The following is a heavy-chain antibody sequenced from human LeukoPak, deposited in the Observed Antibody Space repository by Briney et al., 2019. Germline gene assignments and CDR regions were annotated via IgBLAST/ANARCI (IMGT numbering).Heavy chain of an antibody. J-gene: IGHJ6*03. Sequence: ASVKVSCKASGYTFTSYDINWVRQATGQGLEWMGWMNPNSGNTGCAQKFQGRVTMTRNTSISTAYMELSSLRSEDTAVYYCARGQPWGYYYDSSGYYSYYYYYYMDVWGKGTTVTVSS. CDR2: MNPNSGNT. CDR3: ARGQPWGYYYDSSGYYSYYYYYYMDV. CDR1: GYTFTSYD. V-gene: IGHV1-8*01. D-gene: IGHD3-22*01.